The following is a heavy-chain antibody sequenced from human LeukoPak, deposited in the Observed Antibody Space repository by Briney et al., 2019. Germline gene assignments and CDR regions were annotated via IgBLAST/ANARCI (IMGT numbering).Heavy chain of an antibody. J-gene: IGHJ4*02. V-gene: IGHV3-33*06. CDR3: AKVAGLLWFGEIDY. CDR2: IWYDGSNK. Sequence: GRSLRLSCAASGFTFSSYGMHWVRQAPGKGLEWVAVIWYDGSNKYYADSVKGRFTISRDNSKNTLYLQMNSLGAEDTAVYYCAKVAGLLWFGEIDYWGQGTLVTVSS. D-gene: IGHD3-10*01. CDR1: GFTFSSYG.